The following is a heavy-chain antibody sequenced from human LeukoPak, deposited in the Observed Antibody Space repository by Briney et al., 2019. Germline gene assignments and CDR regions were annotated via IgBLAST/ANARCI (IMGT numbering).Heavy chain of an antibody. D-gene: IGHD6-19*01. CDR2: INPNSGGT. Sequence: ASVKVSCKASGYTFTGYYMHWVRQAPGQGLEWMGRINPNSGGTNYAQKLQGRVTMTTDTSTSTAYMELRSLRSDDTAVYYCARDQVRIAVAGTFDYWGQGTLVTVSS. V-gene: IGHV1-2*06. J-gene: IGHJ4*02. CDR3: ARDQVRIAVAGTFDY. CDR1: GYTFTGYY.